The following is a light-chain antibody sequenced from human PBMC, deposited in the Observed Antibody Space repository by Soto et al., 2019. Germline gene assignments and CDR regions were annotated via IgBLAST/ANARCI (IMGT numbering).Light chain of an antibody. V-gene: IGKV3-20*01. J-gene: IGKJ2*01. CDR1: QTIRNSY. CDR3: QQYGSSPPYT. CDR2: GAA. Sequence: EIVLTQSPGTLSLSPGERATLSCRASQTIRNSYLAWYQQKPGQAPSLLIYGAASRATGIPDRFSGSGSGTDFTLTISKLEPEDFAVYYCQQYGSSPPYTFGQGTKLEIK.